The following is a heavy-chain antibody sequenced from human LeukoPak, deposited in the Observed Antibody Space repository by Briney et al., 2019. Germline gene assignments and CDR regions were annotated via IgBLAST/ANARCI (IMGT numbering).Heavy chain of an antibody. Sequence: SETLSLTCTVSGGSISSGNYYWSWIRQPAGKGLEWIGRIYTSGSTNYNPSLKSRVAISVDTSKNQFSLKLSSVTAADTAVYYCARSHSSSWRYFDYWGQGTLVTVSS. CDR2: IYTSGST. D-gene: IGHD6-13*01. CDR1: GGSISSGNYY. CDR3: ARSHSSSWRYFDY. V-gene: IGHV4-61*02. J-gene: IGHJ4*02.